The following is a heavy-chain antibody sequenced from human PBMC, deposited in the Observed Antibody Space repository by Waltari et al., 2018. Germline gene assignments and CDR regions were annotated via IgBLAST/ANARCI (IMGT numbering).Heavy chain of an antibody. Sequence: QVQLQESGPGLVQPSETLSLTCAVSGYSISRGYYWGWIRQPPGKGLEWIGSIYHSGSTYYNPSLKSRVTISVDTSKNQFSLKLSSVTAADTAVYYCARRGTTRAFDIWGQGTMVTVSS. CDR1: GYSISRGYY. V-gene: IGHV4-38-2*01. CDR3: ARRGTTRAFDI. D-gene: IGHD1-1*01. J-gene: IGHJ3*02. CDR2: IYHSGST.